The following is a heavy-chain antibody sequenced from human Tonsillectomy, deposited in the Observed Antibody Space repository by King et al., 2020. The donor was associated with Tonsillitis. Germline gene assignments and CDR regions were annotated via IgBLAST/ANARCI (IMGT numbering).Heavy chain of an antibody. CDR3: ARDRAIIVGTSAGYYYGMDV. Sequence: VQLVQSGAEVKKPGASVKVSCKASGYTFTSYHMHWVRQAPGQGLEWMRIINPSGGSTNYAQKFQGRVTMTRDTSTSTVYMELSSLRSEDTAVYYCARDRAIIVGTSAGYYYGMDVWGQGTTVTVSS. V-gene: IGHV1-46*03. D-gene: IGHD1-26*01. CDR1: GYTFTSYH. J-gene: IGHJ6*02. CDR2: INPSGGST.